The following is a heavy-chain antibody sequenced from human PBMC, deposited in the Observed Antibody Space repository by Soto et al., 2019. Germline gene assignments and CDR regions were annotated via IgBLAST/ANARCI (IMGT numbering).Heavy chain of an antibody. V-gene: IGHV3-48*03. J-gene: IGHJ4*02. CDR1: GFTFSSYE. Sequence: PGGSLRLSCAASGFTFSSYEMTWVRQAPGKGLEWVSYISSSGSTIYYADSVKGRFTISRDNAKNSLYLQMNSLRAEDTAVYYCARVCGGDCYSQWGYWGQGTLVTVSS. D-gene: IGHD2-21*02. CDR2: ISSSGSTI. CDR3: ARVCGGDCYSQWGY.